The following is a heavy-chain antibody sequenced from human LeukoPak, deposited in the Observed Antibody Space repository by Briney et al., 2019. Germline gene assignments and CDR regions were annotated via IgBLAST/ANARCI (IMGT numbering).Heavy chain of an antibody. CDR2: INHSGST. Sequence: SSETLSLTCAVYGGSFSGYYWSWIRRPPGKGLEWIGEINHSGSTNYNPSLKSRVTISVDTSKNQFSLKLSSVTAADTAVYYCARGQFRWFDPWGQGTLVTVSS. CDR1: GGSFSGYY. D-gene: IGHD3-10*01. CDR3: ARGQFRWFDP. J-gene: IGHJ5*02. V-gene: IGHV4-34*01.